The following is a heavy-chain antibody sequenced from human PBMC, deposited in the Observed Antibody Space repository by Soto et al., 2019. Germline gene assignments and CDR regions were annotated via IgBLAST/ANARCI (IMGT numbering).Heavy chain of an antibody. V-gene: IGHV3-7*01. D-gene: IGHD2-8*01. J-gene: IGHJ3*02. CDR3: ARDLADIVLMVYARDDAFDI. Sequence: GGSLRLSCAASGFTFSSYWMSWVRQAPGKGLEWVANIKQDGSEKYYVDSVKGRFTISRDNAKNSLYLQMNSLRAEDTAVYYCARDLADIVLMVYARDDAFDIWGQGTMVTVSS. CDR2: IKQDGSEK. CDR1: GFTFSSYW.